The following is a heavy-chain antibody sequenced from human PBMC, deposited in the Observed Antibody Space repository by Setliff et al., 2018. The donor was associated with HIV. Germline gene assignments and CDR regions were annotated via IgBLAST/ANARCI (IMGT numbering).Heavy chain of an antibody. D-gene: IGHD2-21*02. Sequence: ASVKVSCKASGYTFTNYAINWVRQAPGQGLEWMGGIIPMFGTPNYAQKYQGRVTLTTDTSTNTAYMELRRLISDDTAVYYCARAGAVMTAHFDFWGQGTLVTVSS. CDR1: GYTFTNYA. J-gene: IGHJ4*02. V-gene: IGHV1-18*01. CDR3: ARAGAVMTAHFDF. CDR2: IIPMFGTP.